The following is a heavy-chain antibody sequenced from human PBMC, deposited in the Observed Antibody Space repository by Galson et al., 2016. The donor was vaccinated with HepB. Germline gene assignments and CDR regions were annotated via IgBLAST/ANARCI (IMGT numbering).Heavy chain of an antibody. Sequence: SLRLSCATSGFTFSSNWMSWVRQAPEKGLEWVANIKQDGTENYVDSVKGRFTISRDNAKNSLYLQMNSLRAEDTAAYYCARGPDYGDWVDFLDCWGQGTLVTVSS. CDR1: GFTFSSNW. CDR2: IKQDGTE. CDR3: ARGPDYGDWVDFLDC. J-gene: IGHJ4*02. D-gene: IGHD4-17*01. V-gene: IGHV3-7*04.